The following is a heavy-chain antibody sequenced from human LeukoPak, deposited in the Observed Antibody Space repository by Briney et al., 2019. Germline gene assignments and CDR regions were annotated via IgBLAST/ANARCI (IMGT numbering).Heavy chain of an antibody. Sequence: EASVKVSCKASGYTFTSYGISWVRQAPGQGLEWMGWISAYNGNTNYAQKLQGRVTMTTDTSTSTAYMELRSLRSDDTAVYYCARSYYDFWSGLPTNYYYYGMDVWGQGTTVIVSS. J-gene: IGHJ6*02. CDR1: GYTFTSYG. CDR3: ARSYYDFWSGLPTNYYYYGMDV. CDR2: ISAYNGNT. V-gene: IGHV1-18*01. D-gene: IGHD3-3*01.